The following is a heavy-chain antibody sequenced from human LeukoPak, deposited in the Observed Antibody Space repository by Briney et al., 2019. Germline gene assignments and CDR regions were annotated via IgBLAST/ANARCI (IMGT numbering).Heavy chain of an antibody. Sequence: GSLRLSCAASGFTFSSYGMHWVRQAPGKGLEWVAVIWYDGSNKYYADSVKGRFTISRDNSKNTLYLQMTSLRAEDTAVYYCATGSSYYYDSSGYNHPDYWGQGTLVTVSS. V-gene: IGHV3-33*01. D-gene: IGHD3-22*01. CDR2: IWYDGSNK. CDR3: ATGSSYYYDSSGYNHPDY. J-gene: IGHJ4*02. CDR1: GFTFSSYG.